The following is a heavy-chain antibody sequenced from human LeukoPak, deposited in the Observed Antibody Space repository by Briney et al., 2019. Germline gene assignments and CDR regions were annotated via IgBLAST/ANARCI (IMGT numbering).Heavy chain of an antibody. CDR1: GGSISSSNFY. CDR3: ARDRGGLDAFDI. J-gene: IGHJ3*02. Sequence: SETLSLTCTVSGGSISSSNFYWGWIRQPPGKGLEWIGSIYYSGSTYYNPSLKSRVTISVDTSKNQFSLKLSSVTAADTAVYYCARDRGGLDAFDIWGQGTMVTVSS. D-gene: IGHD3-10*01. CDR2: IYYSGST. V-gene: IGHV4-39*07.